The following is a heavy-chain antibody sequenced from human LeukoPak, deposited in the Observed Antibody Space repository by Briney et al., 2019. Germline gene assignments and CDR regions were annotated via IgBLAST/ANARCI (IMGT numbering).Heavy chain of an antibody. V-gene: IGHV3-30-3*01. D-gene: IGHD3-22*01. Sequence: GGSLRLSCAASGFTFSSYAMHWVRQAPGKGLEWVAVISYDGSNKYYADSVKGRFTISRDNSKNTLYLQMNSLRAEDTAVYYCARAPYYYDSSGCPGGYWGQGTLVTVSS. CDR3: ARAPYYYDSSGCPGGY. CDR1: GFTFSSYA. CDR2: ISYDGSNK. J-gene: IGHJ4*02.